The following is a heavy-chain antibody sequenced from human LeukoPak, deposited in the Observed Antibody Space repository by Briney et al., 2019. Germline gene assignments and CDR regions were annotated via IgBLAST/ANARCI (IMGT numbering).Heavy chain of an antibody. CDR1: GFTFSNYA. V-gene: IGHV3-23*01. D-gene: IGHD3-22*01. CDR3: ARESGIPSRITMTVVLPDY. Sequence: GGSLRLSCAASGFTFSNYAMIWVRQAPGRGLEWVSIISGNSVTTYYTDSVRGRFTISRDNSKNMLFLQMNSLRADDTAIYYCARESGIPSRITMTVVLPDYWGQGTLVTVSS. J-gene: IGHJ4*02. CDR2: ISGNSVTT.